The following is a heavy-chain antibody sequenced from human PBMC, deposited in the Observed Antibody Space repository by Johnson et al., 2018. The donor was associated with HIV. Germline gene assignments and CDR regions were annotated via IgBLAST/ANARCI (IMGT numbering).Heavy chain of an antibody. CDR2: ISYDGSNK. V-gene: IGHV3-30*04. J-gene: IGHJ3*02. CDR3: ARDRGIAARPFRYAFDI. D-gene: IGHD6-6*01. CDR1: GFTLSSYA. Sequence: QVLLVESGGGVVQPGRSLRLSCAASGFTLSSYAMHWVRQAPGKGLEWVAVISYDGSNKYYADSVKGRFTISRDNSKNTLYLQMNSLRAEDTAVYYCARDRGIAARPFRYAFDIWGQGTMVTVSS.